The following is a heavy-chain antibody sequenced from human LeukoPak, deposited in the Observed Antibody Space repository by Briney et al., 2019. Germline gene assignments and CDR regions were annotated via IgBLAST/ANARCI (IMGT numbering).Heavy chain of an antibody. Sequence: PSETLSLTCTVSGGSISSYYWSWIRQPPGKGLEWIGYIYHSGSTYYNPSLKSRVTISVDRSKNQFSLKLSSVTAADTAVYYCARRVHSSSWSSYFDYWGQETLVTVSS. CDR3: ARRVHSSSWSSYFDY. CDR1: GGSISSYY. CDR2: IYHSGST. V-gene: IGHV4-59*12. D-gene: IGHD6-13*01. J-gene: IGHJ4*02.